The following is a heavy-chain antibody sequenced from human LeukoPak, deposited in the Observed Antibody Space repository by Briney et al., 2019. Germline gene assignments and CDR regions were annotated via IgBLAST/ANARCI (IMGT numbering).Heavy chain of an antibody. CDR2: INSDGSSI. CDR3: AGSNHADDY. CDR1: GFTFSSYW. D-gene: IGHD1-14*01. V-gene: IGHV3-74*01. J-gene: IGHJ4*02. Sequence: GGSLRLSCAASGFTFSSYWMHWVRQAPGKGLVWVSRINSDGSSISYADSVKGRFTISRDNAKNTLYLQMNSLRPGDTAVYYCAGSNHADDYWGQGTLVTVSS.